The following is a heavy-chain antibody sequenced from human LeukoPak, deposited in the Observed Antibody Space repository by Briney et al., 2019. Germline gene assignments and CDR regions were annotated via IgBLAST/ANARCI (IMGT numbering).Heavy chain of an antibody. V-gene: IGHV1-2*02. CDR3: ARDLAMYSPDLDY. CDR2: INPNNGGT. J-gene: IGHJ4*02. D-gene: IGHD1-26*01. CDR1: GYSFTGYF. Sequence: ASVKVSCKASGYSFTGYFINWVRQAPGQGLEWMGWINPNNGGTNYAQKFQGRVTMTRDTSITTAYMEVSRLRSDDTAVFYCARDLAMYSPDLDYWGQGTLVTVSS.